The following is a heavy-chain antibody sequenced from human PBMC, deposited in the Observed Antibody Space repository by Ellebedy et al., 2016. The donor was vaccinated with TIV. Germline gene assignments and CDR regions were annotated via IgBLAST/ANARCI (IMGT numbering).Heavy chain of an antibody. CDR1: GGSISSGAFY. V-gene: IGHV4-31*03. Sequence: MPSETLSLTCTVSGGSISSGAFYWTWIRQQPGKGLEWIGNIYYSGRTYYNPSLKSRITISVDTSKNQFSLKLSSVTAADTAVYYCARDVASTLMGRFFDLWGRGTLVTVSS. J-gene: IGHJ2*01. CDR3: ARDVASTLMGRFFDL. CDR2: IYYSGRT. D-gene: IGHD2-21*01.